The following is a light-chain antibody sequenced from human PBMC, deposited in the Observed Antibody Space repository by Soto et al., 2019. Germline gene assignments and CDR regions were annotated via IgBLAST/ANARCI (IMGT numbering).Light chain of an antibody. V-gene: IGKV4-1*01. J-gene: IGKJ2*01. CDR3: QQYYGIPYT. CDR1: QNVLYSSNNNNY. Sequence: DIVMTQSPDSLAVSLGERATINCKSSQNVLYSSNNNNYLAWYQQKPGQPPKLLFYWASTRESGVPDRFSGSGSGTDFTLTISSLQAEDVAVYYCQQYYGIPYTFVQGTKLEIK. CDR2: WAS.